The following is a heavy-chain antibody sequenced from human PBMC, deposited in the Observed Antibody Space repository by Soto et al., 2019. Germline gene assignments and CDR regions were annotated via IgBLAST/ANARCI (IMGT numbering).Heavy chain of an antibody. V-gene: IGHV3-23*01. CDR3: AKGTTAIRFAP. CDR1: GFTFSSYA. J-gene: IGHJ5*02. D-gene: IGHD4-17*01. Sequence: LRLSCAASGFTFSSYAMSLVRQAPGKGLEWVSAISGSGGSTYYADSVKGRFTISRDNSKNTLYLKMNSLRAEDTAVYYCAKGTTAIRFAPWGQGPLVTVSS. CDR2: ISGSGGST.